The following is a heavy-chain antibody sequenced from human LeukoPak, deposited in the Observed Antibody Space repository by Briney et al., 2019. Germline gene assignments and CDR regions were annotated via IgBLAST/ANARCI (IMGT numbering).Heavy chain of an antibody. CDR1: GFTFSSCS. CDR2: ISSSSSTI. Sequence: GGSLRLSCAASGFTFSSCSMNWVRQAPGKGLEWVSYISSSSSTIYYADSVKGRFTISRDNAKNSLYLQMNSLRAEDTALYYCAKDTGDGRGYALFDYWGQGTLVTVSS. V-gene: IGHV3-48*01. CDR3: AKDTGDGRGYALFDY. D-gene: IGHD5-12*01. J-gene: IGHJ4*02.